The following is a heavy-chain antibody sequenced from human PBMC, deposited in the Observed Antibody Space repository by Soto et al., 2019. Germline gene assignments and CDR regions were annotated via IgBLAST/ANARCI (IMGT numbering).Heavy chain of an antibody. CDR2: IFASGDDT. V-gene: IGHV3-23*01. Sequence: EVQVLESGGGLVQPGGSLRLSCAASGVTFSNYAMTWVRQVPGRRLEWVSSIFASGDDTRYADSVKGRFIISRENSRDTLYLQMNSLRAEDSAVYYCARDPNGDYVGAFDIWGQGTMVTVS. J-gene: IGHJ3*02. D-gene: IGHD4-17*01. CDR1: GVTFSNYA. CDR3: ARDPNGDYVGAFDI.